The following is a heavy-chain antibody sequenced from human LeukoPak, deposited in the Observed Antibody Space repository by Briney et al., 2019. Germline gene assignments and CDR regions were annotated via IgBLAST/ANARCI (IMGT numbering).Heavy chain of an antibody. D-gene: IGHD6-13*01. CDR2: IYSGGST. Sequence: GGSLRLSCAASGFTVSSNYMSWVRQAPGKGLEWVSVIYSGGSTYYADSVKGRFTISRDNSKNTLYLQMNSLRAEDTAVYYCAREIGSSWYKGYYYYGVDVWGQGTTVTVSS. V-gene: IGHV3-66*01. J-gene: IGHJ6*02. CDR1: GFTVSSNY. CDR3: AREIGSSWYKGYYYYGVDV.